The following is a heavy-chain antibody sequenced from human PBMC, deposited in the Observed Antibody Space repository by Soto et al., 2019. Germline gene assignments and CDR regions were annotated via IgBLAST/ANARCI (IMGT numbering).Heavy chain of an antibody. CDR2: IHYSGNT. CDR3: GGDPHTGVVGE. CDR1: GVSITTYY. J-gene: IGHJ3*01. V-gene: IGHV4-59*01. D-gene: IGHD3-3*01. Sequence: QVQLQESGPGLVKPSETLSLTCTVSGVSITTYYWNWIRQSPGKGLEWIGYIHYSGNTNYNPSLKRRVTISLDTSKNQFALKLTSVSAADTAVFFCGGDPHTGVVGEWGQGTMVTVSS.